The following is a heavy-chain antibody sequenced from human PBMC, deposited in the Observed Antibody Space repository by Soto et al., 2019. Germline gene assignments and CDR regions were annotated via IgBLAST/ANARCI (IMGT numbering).Heavy chain of an antibody. CDR3: ARDRLMATAGTARHYFGLDV. CDR1: GGSIRSGGYY. J-gene: IGHJ6*02. Sequence: SETLSLTCTVSGGSIRSGGYYWSWVRQNPRRGLEWIGNIYYSGNTYYNPSLKSRRTISVDTSKNQFSLNLSSVTAADTAVYYCARDRLMATAGTARHYFGLDVWGQGTTVTVSS. D-gene: IGHD5-18*01. V-gene: IGHV4-31*03. CDR2: IYYSGNT.